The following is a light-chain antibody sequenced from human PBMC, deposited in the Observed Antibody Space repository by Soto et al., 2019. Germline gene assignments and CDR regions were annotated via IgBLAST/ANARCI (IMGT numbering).Light chain of an antibody. V-gene: IGKV3-15*01. Sequence: EIAMTQSPATLPVPPGESVTLSCRATQSVSNNLAWYQLNPGQAPRLLIYGATATATGIPAKFSGSGSGTEFTLTISSLQSEDFAVYYSQEQNAWPLTFGGGTKVEIK. CDR1: QSVSNN. CDR2: GAT. J-gene: IGKJ4*01. CDR3: QEQNAWPLT.